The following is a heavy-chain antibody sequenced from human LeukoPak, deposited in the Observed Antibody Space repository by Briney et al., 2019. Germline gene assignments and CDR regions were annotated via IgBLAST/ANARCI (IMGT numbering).Heavy chain of an antibody. Sequence: PGGSLRLSCAASGFTVSSNYMSWVRQAPGKGLEWVSVIYSGGGTYYADSVKGRFTISRDNSKNTLYLQMNSLRAEDTAVYYCARVDCSGGSCLGDAFDIWGQGTMVTVSS. V-gene: IGHV3-53*01. D-gene: IGHD2-15*01. J-gene: IGHJ3*02. CDR2: IYSGGGT. CDR3: ARVDCSGGSCLGDAFDI. CDR1: GFTVSSNY.